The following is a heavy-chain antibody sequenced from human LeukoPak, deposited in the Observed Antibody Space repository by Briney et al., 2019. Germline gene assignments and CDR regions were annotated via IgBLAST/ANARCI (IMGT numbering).Heavy chain of an antibody. J-gene: IGHJ2*01. Sequence: KPSETLSLTCTVSGYSISSGYYWGWIRQPPGKGLEWIGSIYHSGSTYHNPSLKSRVTISVDTSKNQFSLKLSFVTAADTAVYYCARDGRINKDRYYDSSAQPDRYFDLWGRGTLVTVSS. V-gene: IGHV4-38-2*02. CDR3: ARDGRINKDRYYDSSAQPDRYFDL. CDR2: IYHSGST. D-gene: IGHD3-22*01. CDR1: GYSISSGYY.